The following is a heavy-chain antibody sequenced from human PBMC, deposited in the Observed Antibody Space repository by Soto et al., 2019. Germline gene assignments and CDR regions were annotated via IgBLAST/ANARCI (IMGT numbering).Heavy chain of an antibody. J-gene: IGHJ4*02. Sequence: SETLSLTCTVSGGSINTFYWSWVRQPAGKGLEWIGRIFSSGSTSFNPSLESRVAMSVDTSKNHFSLNLSSVTAADMAVYYCTREGSYSAYNFAHGIQLWSFDFWGQGALVTVSS. D-gene: IGHD5-12*01. V-gene: IGHV4-4*07. CDR3: TREGSYSAYNFAHGIQLWSFDF. CDR1: GGSINTFY. CDR2: IFSSGST.